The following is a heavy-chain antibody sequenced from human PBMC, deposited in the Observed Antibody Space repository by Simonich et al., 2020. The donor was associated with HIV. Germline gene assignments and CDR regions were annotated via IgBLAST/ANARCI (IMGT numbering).Heavy chain of an antibody. J-gene: IGHJ3*02. D-gene: IGHD3-3*01. Sequence: EVQLVQSGAEVKKPGESLKISCKGSGYSFTSYWVGWVRPMPGEGLEWRGSIYPGDSDTSYSPSFQGQVTISADKSISTAYLQWSSLKASDIAMYYCVRGAFGVAPGAFDIWGQGTLVTVSS. CDR3: VRGAFGVAPGAFDI. V-gene: IGHV5-51*03. CDR2: IYPGDSDT. CDR1: GYSFTSYW.